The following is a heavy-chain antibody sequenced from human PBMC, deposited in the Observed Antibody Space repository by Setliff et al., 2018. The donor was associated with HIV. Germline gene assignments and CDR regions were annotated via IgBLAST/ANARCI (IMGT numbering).Heavy chain of an antibody. CDR2: IYNSGYS. J-gene: IGHJ6*03. CDR3: NIYYYYYMDV. CDR1: GVSISNYY. Sequence: SETLSLTCEVSGVSISNYYWSRIRQPPGKGLEWIGYIYNSGYSNSKPSLKSRVTISLDTSKNHFSLKLSSVTAADTAVYYCNIYYYYYMDVWGKGTTVTVSS. V-gene: IGHV4-59*01.